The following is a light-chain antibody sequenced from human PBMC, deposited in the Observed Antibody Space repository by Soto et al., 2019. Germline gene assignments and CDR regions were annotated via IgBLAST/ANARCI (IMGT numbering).Light chain of an antibody. CDR2: GAS. CDR3: QQYGGSPQT. Sequence: ENLFSQSPGTLALSPGEGATPSRRASQSVSKYLAWYQQKPGQAPRLLIYGASSRATGIPDSFSGSGSGTDFTLTISRLEPEDFAVYYCQQYGGSPQTFGQGTKVDIK. J-gene: IGKJ1*01. CDR1: QSVSKY. V-gene: IGKV3-20*01.